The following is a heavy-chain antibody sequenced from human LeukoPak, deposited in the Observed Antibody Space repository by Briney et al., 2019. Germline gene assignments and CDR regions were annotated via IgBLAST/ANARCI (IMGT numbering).Heavy chain of an antibody. CDR2: IIPIFGTA. V-gene: IGHV1-69*13. CDR1: GGTFSSYA. Sequence: GASVKVSCKASGGTFSSYAISWVRQAPGQGLEWMGGIIPIFGTANYAQKFQGRVTITADESTSTAYMELSSLRSEDTAVYYCARRYSSGWDPPHNWFDPWGQGTLVTVSS. CDR3: ARRYSSGWDPPHNWFDP. J-gene: IGHJ5*02. D-gene: IGHD6-19*01.